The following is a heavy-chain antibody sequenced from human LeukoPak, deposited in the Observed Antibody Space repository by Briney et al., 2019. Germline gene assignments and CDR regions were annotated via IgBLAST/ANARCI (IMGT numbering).Heavy chain of an antibody. J-gene: IGHJ4*02. CDR3: ARGFRGGGWGFYFDY. CDR2: ISGTGAST. CDR1: GFTFENYA. Sequence: GGSLRLSCAASGFTFENYAMNWVRQAPGKGLEWVSVISGTGASTYYADSVKGRFTISRDNSKNTLDLQMNSLRAEDTAVYYCARGFRGGGWGFYFDYWGQGTLVTVSS. V-gene: IGHV3-23*01. D-gene: IGHD6-19*01.